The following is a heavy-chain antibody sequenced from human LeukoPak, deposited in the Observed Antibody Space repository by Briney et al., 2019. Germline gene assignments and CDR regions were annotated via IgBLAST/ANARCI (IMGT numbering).Heavy chain of an antibody. CDR3: AKSYYDYVWGSYSEFDY. CDR2: IYYSGST. D-gene: IGHD3-16*01. CDR1: GGSISSYY. J-gene: IGHJ4*02. V-gene: IGHV4-59*08. Sequence: SETLSLTCTVSGGSISSYYWSWIRQPPGKGLEWIGYIYYSGSTNYNPSLKSRVTISVDTSKNQFALKLSAVTAADTAVYYCAKSYYDYVWGSYSEFDYWGQGTLVTVSS.